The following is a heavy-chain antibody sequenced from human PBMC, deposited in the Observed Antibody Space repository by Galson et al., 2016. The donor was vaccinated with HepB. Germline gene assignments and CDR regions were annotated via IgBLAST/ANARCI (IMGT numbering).Heavy chain of an antibody. D-gene: IGHD5-12*01. CDR2: MKADGTEQ. V-gene: IGHV3-7*01. J-gene: IGHJ4*02. Sequence: SLRLSCAASGFSFSTSWMTWVRQAPGKGLEWVADMKADGTEQYYVDSVEGRFTISSDNAKNSLFLQMNSLRVEDTAVYFCARDFGYTTYDYWGQGILVTVSS. CDR1: GFSFSTSW. CDR3: ARDFGYTTYDY.